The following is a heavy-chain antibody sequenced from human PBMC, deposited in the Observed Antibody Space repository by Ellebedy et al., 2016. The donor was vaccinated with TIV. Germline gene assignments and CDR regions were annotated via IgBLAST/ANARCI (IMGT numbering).Heavy chain of an antibody. CDR3: ARGAGYIIDV. J-gene: IGHJ3*01. Sequence: GESLKIPCAASGFPFSRSWLSWVRQAPGRGLEWVALIKQDGIKIKYMDSVKGRFTISRDNAKGSLYLQMNSLRVEDTAVYYCARGAGYIIDVWGQGTMVTVSS. CDR1: GFPFSRSW. V-gene: IGHV3-7*03. D-gene: IGHD2-2*02. CDR2: IKQDGIKI.